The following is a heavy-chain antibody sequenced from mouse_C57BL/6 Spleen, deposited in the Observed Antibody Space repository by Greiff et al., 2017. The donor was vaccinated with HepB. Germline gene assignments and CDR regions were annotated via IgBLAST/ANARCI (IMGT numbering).Heavy chain of an antibody. V-gene: IGHV3-6*01. CDR2: ISYDGSN. Sequence: EVQLQQSGPGLVKPSQSLSLTCSVTGYSITSGYYWNWIRQFPGNKLEWMGYISYDGSNNYNPSLKNRISITRDTSKNQFFLKLNSVTTEDTATYYCAREEIYYDYEAWFAYWGQGTLVTVSA. CDR3: AREEIYYDYEAWFAY. CDR1: GYSITSGYY. D-gene: IGHD2-4*01. J-gene: IGHJ3*01.